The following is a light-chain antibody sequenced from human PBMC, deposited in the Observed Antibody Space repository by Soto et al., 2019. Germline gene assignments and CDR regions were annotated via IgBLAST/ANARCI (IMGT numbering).Light chain of an antibody. J-gene: IGKJ2*01. CDR2: GAS. CDR3: QQYDTAPHT. Sequence: EIVLTQAPGTLSLSTGESTTLSCRASQSVSSSQVAWYQHKPGQAPRLIIYGASSRATGIPDRFRGVGSETDFTLTISRLEPEDFAVDYCQQYDTAPHTFGQGTKLEIK. V-gene: IGKV3-20*01. CDR1: QSVSSSQ.